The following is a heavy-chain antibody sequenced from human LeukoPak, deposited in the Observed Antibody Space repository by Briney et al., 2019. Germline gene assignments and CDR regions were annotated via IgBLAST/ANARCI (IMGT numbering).Heavy chain of an antibody. Sequence: ASVKVSCKASGYSFADYYMHWVRQAPGQGLEWMGWIKPNSGGTRSAQKFQGRVTMTRDTSISTAYMELSSLRYDDTAVYYCATDGCSGGSCYYPSGFDYWGQGTLVTVPS. D-gene: IGHD2-15*01. CDR3: ATDGCSGGSCYYPSGFDY. CDR2: IKPNSGGT. CDR1: GYSFADYY. J-gene: IGHJ4*02. V-gene: IGHV1-2*02.